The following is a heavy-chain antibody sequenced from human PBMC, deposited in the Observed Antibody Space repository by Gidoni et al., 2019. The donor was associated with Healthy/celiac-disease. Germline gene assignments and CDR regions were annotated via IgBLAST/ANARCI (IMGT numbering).Heavy chain of an antibody. CDR2: ISSSSSYI. D-gene: IGHD5-12*01. V-gene: IGHV3-21*01. CDR3: AREGLSMGDGYNADLSDYYYGMDV. J-gene: IGHJ6*02. CDR1: GFTFSSYS. Sequence: EVQLVESGGGLVKPGGSLRLSCAASGFTFSSYSMNWVRQAPGKGLEWVSSISSSSSYIYYADSVKGRFTISRDNAKNSLYLQMNSLRAEDTAVYYCAREGLSMGDGYNADLSDYYYGMDVWGQGTTVTVSS.